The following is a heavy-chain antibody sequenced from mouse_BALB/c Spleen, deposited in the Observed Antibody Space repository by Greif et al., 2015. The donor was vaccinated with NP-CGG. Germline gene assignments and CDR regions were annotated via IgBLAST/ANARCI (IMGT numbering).Heavy chain of an antibody. J-gene: IGHJ4*01. CDR2: IWAGGST. CDR1: GFSLTSYG. V-gene: IGHV2-9*02. CDR3: ARDRRDY. Sequence: VRLMESGPGLVAPSQSLSITCTVSGFSLTSYGVHWVRQPPGKGLEWLGVIWAGGSTSYNSALMSRLSISKDNSKSQVLLKMNSLQTDDTAMYYCARDRRDYWGQGTSVTVSS.